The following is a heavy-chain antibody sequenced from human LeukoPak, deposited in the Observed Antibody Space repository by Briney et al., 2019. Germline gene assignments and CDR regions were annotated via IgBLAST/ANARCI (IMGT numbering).Heavy chain of an antibody. CDR1: GGSINSGGYS. CDR2: IYYSGST. D-gene: IGHD4-17*01. J-gene: IGHJ1*01. Sequence: SETLSLTCTVSGGSINSGGYSWSWIRQHPGKDLEWIGYIYYSGSTYYNPSLKSRVTISVDTSKNQFSLKLTSVTAADTAVYYCARGIDYGSEYFQHWGQGTLVTVSS. CDR3: ARGIDYGSEYFQH. V-gene: IGHV4-31*03.